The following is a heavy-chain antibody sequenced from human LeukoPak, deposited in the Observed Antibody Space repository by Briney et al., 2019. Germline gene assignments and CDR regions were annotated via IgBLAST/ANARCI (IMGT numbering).Heavy chain of an antibody. CDR2: ISAYNGNT. Sequence: ASVKVSCKASGGTFSSYAISWVRQAPGQGLEWMGWISAYNGNTNYAQKLQGRVTMTTDTSTSTAYMELRSLRSDDTAVYYCARVRSTDIVVVPAASYFDYWGQGTLVIVSS. CDR3: ARVRSTDIVVVPAASYFDY. D-gene: IGHD2-2*01. CDR1: GGTFSSYA. V-gene: IGHV1-18*01. J-gene: IGHJ4*02.